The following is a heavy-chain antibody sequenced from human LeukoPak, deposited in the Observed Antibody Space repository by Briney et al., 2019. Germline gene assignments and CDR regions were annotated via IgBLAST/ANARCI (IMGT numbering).Heavy chain of an antibody. Sequence: GGSLRLSCAASGFTFSSYWMSWVRQAPGKGLEWVANIKQDGSEKYYVDSVKGRFTISRDNAKNSLYLQMNSLRAEDTTVYYCARLNRWWLRGFDYWGQGTLVTVSS. CDR1: GFTFSSYW. D-gene: IGHD5-12*01. CDR3: ARLNRWWLRGFDY. V-gene: IGHV3-7*01. CDR2: IKQDGSEK. J-gene: IGHJ4*02.